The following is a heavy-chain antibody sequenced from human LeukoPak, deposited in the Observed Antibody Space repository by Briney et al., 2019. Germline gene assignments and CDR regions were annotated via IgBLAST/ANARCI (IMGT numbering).Heavy chain of an antibody. CDR3: ARAVGGSSPPFDY. CDR2: INPNSGGT. D-gene: IGHD2-15*01. J-gene: IGHJ4*02. CDR1: GYTFTGYY. Sequence: ASVKVSCKASGYTFTGYYMHWVRQAPGQGLEWMGWINPNSGGTNYAQKFQGRVTMTRNTSISTAYMELSSLRSEDTAVYYCARAVGGSSPPFDYWGQGTLVTVSS. V-gene: IGHV1-2*02.